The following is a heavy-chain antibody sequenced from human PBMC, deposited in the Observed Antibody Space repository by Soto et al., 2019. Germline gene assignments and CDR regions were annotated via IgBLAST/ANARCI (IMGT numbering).Heavy chain of an antibody. J-gene: IGHJ4*02. Sequence: GGSLRLSCAASGFTFSSYAMSWVRQAPGKGLEWVSAISGSGGSTYYADSVKGRFTISRDNSKNTLYLQMNSLRAEDTAVYYCAKGGRGGGGSSWYWVDYFDYWGQGTLVTVSS. V-gene: IGHV3-23*01. D-gene: IGHD6-13*01. CDR1: GFTFSSYA. CDR2: ISGSGGST. CDR3: AKGGRGGGGSSWYWVDYFDY.